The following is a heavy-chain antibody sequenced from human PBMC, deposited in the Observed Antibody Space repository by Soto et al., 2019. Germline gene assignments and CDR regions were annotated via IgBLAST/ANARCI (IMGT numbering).Heavy chain of an antibody. D-gene: IGHD3-10*01. CDR1: GFTFSSYG. CDR3: ARDTARDKVRIYYGMDV. CDR2: IWYDGSNK. Sequence: QVQLVESGGGVVQPGRSLRLSCAASGFTFSSYGMHWVRQAPGKGLEWVAVIWYDGSNKYYADSVKGRFTISRDTSKNTLYLQMNSLRAEDTAVDYCARDTARDKVRIYYGMDVWGQGTTVTVSS. V-gene: IGHV3-33*01. J-gene: IGHJ6*02.